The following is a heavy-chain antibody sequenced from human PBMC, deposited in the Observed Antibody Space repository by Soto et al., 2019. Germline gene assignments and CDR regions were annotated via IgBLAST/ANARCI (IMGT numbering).Heavy chain of an antibody. CDR1: GFTFSNYW. V-gene: IGHV3-7*04. J-gene: IGHJ4*02. CDR2: ITQDGSDK. Sequence: EVQLVESGGGLVQPGGSLRLSCAASGFTFSNYWMYWVRQAPGKGLEWVATITQDGSDKYYVDSVKGRFTISRDNSKNSLYLQMNSLGAEDTAVYSCARVAAAGRGTDYWGQGTLVTVSS. CDR3: ARVAAAGRGTDY. D-gene: IGHD6-13*01.